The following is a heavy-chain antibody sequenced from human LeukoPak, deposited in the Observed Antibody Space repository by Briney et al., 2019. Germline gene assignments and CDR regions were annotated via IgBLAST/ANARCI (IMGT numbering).Heavy chain of an antibody. D-gene: IGHD6-6*01. CDR2: IHSGGST. V-gene: IGHV3-66*01. J-gene: IGHJ4*02. Sequence: GGSLRLSCAASEFSVGSNYMTWVRQAPGRGLEWVSLIHSGGSTYYADSVKGRFTISTDNSKNTLYLQMNSLRAADTAVYYCARDKGTSYLSSFDSWGQGTLVTVSS. CDR3: ARDKGTSYLSSFDS. CDR1: EFSVGSNY.